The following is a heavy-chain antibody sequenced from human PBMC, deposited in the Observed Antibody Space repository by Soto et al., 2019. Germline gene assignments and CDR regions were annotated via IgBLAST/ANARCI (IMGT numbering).Heavy chain of an antibody. CDR3: ARGSEYYDI. CDR1: GGSFNNHY. J-gene: IGHJ4*02. Sequence: SDTLSLTCAVYGGSFNNHYWSWIRQPPGKGLDWIGEIIHSGWTNYNASLKSRVTISVDTSKSQFSLKLSSVTAADTAVYYCARGSEYYDIWGQGILVTVSS. D-gene: IGHD3-22*01. CDR2: IIHSGWT. V-gene: IGHV4-34*01.